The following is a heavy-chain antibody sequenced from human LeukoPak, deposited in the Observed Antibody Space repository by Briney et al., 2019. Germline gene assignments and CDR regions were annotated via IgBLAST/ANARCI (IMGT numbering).Heavy chain of an antibody. J-gene: IGHJ4*02. D-gene: IGHD6-19*01. V-gene: IGHV4-4*07. CDR3: ARVDSSGWYYFDY. Sequence: SETPSLTCTVSGCSISSYYWSWSRQPARKGLEWIVGIYTSGSTNYNPSLKSRVTISVDTSKNQFSMKLRSVTAADTAVYYRARVDSSGWYYFDYWGQGTLVTVSS. CDR2: IYTSGST. CDR1: GCSISSYY.